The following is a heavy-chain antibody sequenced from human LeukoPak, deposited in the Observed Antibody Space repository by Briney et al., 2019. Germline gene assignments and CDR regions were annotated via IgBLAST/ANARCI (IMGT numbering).Heavy chain of an antibody. CDR2: LDWDDDK. CDR3: ARMTAGYSSGWFAFDI. D-gene: IGHD6-19*01. Sequence: SGPTLVNSTETLTLTCTISGFSLTTSGRCVSWIRHPPGKALQWRARLDWDDDKYYSTSLETRLTISKDTSKNQVVLTMTKMDPVDTATYYCARMTAGYSSGWFAFDIWGQGTMVTVSS. J-gene: IGHJ3*02. CDR1: GFSLTTSGRC. V-gene: IGHV2-70*11.